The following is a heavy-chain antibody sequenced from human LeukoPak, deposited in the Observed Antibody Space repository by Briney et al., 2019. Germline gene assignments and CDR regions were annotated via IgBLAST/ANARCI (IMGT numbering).Heavy chain of an antibody. CDR2: ISGSGSST. J-gene: IGHJ4*02. Sequence: GGSLRLSCAASGFTFSSYAMSWVRQAPGKGLEWVSAISGSGSSTYYADSVKGRFTISRDNSKNTLYLQMNSLGAEDTAVYYCAKGGLTGTYGRFHYWGQGTLVTVSS. V-gene: IGHV3-23*01. D-gene: IGHD1-7*01. CDR1: GFTFSSYA. CDR3: AKGGLTGTYGRFHY.